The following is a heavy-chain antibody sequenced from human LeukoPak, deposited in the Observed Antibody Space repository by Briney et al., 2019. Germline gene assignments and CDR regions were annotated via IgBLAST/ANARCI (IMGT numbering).Heavy chain of an antibody. J-gene: IGHJ4*02. CDR1: GGSISSSNW. CDR3: ARARGLVRGVESDY. CDR2: IYHSGST. D-gene: IGHD3-10*01. Sequence: SETLSLTCAVSGGSISSSNWWSWVRQPPGKGLEWIGEIYHSGSTNYNPSLKSRVTISVDKSKNQFSLNLTSVTAADTAVYYCARARGLVRGVESDYWGQGTLVTVSS. V-gene: IGHV4-4*02.